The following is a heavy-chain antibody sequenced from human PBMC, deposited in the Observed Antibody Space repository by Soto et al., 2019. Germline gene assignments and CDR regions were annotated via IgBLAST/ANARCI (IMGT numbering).Heavy chain of an antibody. D-gene: IGHD3-3*01. CDR1: GYTFTGYY. CDR2: INPNSGGT. CDR3: ARDPAYYDFWSGRDYYYGMDV. J-gene: IGHJ6*02. V-gene: IGHV1-2*04. Sequence: VASVKVSCKASGYTFTGYYMHWVRQAPGQGLEWMGWINPNSGGTNYAQKFQGWVTTTRDTSISTAYMELSRLRSDDTAVYYCARDPAYYDFWSGRDYYYGMDVWGQGTTVTVS.